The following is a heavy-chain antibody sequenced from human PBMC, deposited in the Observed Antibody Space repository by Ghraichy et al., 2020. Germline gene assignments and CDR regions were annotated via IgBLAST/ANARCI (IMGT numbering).Heavy chain of an antibody. V-gene: IGHV4-34*01. CDR1: GGSFSGYY. Sequence: SQTLSLTCAVYGGSFSGYYWSWIRLPPGKGLEWIGEINHSGSTNYNPSLKSRVTISVDTSKNQFSLKLSSVTAADTAVYYCASKMADIVVVPAATGYFDLWGRGTLVTVSS. D-gene: IGHD2-2*01. J-gene: IGHJ2*01. CDR2: INHSGST. CDR3: ASKMADIVVVPAATGYFDL.